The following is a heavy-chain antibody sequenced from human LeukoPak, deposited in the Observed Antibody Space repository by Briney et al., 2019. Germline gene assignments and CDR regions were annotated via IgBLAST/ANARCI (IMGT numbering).Heavy chain of an antibody. V-gene: IGHV3-74*01. CDR2: INSDGSST. Sequence: GGSLRLSCAASGFTFSSYWMHWVRQAPGKGLVWVSRINSDGSSTSYADSVKGRFTISRDNAKNTLYLQMNSLRAEDTAVYYCARTSPVLGDAFDIWGQGTMVTVSS. D-gene: IGHD2-15*01. CDR3: ARTSPVLGDAFDI. J-gene: IGHJ3*02. CDR1: GFTFSSYW.